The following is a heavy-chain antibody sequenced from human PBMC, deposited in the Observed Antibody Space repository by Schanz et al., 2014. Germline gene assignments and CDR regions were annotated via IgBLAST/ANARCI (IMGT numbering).Heavy chain of an antibody. V-gene: IGHV1-69*08. J-gene: IGHJ4*02. CDR2: IIPSLGLA. Sequence: QVQLVQSGAEVKKPGSSVKFSCKASGGTFSTYTISWVRQAPGQGLEWMGRIIPSLGLAKYEQKFQDKVTITADTSTTTAYMELSGLRSEDTAVYYCARDRLECGAECYSVEVFEIWGQGTLVIVSS. D-gene: IGHD2-21*01. CDR1: GGTFSTYT. CDR3: ARDRLECGAECYSVEVFEI.